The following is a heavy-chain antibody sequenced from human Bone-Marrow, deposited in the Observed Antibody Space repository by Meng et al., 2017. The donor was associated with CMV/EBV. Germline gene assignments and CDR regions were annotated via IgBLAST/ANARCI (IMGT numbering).Heavy chain of an antibody. D-gene: IGHD3-22*01. V-gene: IGHV3-48*04. Sequence: GESLKISCAASGFTFSSYTMNWVRQAPGKGLEWVSYISNSGSAKYYADSLRGRFTISRDNAKNSLYLQMNSLRADDTAVYYCVRSLFDSNVPFDYWGQGTLVTFSS. CDR1: GFTFSSYT. CDR3: VRSLFDSNVPFDY. CDR2: ISNSGSAK. J-gene: IGHJ4*02.